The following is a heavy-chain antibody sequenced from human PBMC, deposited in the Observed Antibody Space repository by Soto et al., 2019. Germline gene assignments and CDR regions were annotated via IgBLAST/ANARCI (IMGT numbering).Heavy chain of an antibody. J-gene: IGHJ4*02. D-gene: IGHD3-10*01. CDR2: INDSGST. Sequence: SQPPGKGLEWIGEINDSGSTNYNPSLKSRVTISVDTSKNQFSLKLSSVTAADTAVYYCARPPHSGSGSYSPYGGQGNLVTDPS. V-gene: IGHV4-34*01. CDR3: ARPPHSGSGSYSPY.